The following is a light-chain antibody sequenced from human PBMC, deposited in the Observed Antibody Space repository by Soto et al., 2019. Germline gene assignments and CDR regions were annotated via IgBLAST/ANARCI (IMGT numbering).Light chain of an antibody. J-gene: IGKJ1*01. CDR2: ATS. V-gene: IGKV1-39*01. CDR1: QTVAKS. CDR3: QQSYRMPRS. Sequence: DTQMTQSPSSLSASVGDRVTITCRASQTVAKSLNWYQQKPGKAPELLIYATSHLPIGVPSRFSGSGSGTDFTLTINSLQPEDFATYYCQQSYRMPRSFGQATRVEVK.